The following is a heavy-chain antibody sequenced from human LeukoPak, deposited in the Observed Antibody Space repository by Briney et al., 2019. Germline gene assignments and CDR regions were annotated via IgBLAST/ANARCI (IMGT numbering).Heavy chain of an antibody. CDR3: ATGGDYYYMDV. CDR2: IIPILGIA. Sequence: SVKVSCKASGGTFSSYAISWVRQAPGQGLEWMGRIIPILGIAIYAQKFQGRVTMTEDTSTDTAYMELSSLRSEDTAVYYCATGGDYYYMDVWGKGTTVTVSS. D-gene: IGHD3-16*01. V-gene: IGHV1-69*04. CDR1: GGTFSSYA. J-gene: IGHJ6*03.